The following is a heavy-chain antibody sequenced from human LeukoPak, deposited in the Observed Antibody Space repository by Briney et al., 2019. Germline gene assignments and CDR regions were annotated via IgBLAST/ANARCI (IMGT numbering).Heavy chain of an antibody. D-gene: IGHD4-17*01. CDR1: GSRFTSYW. CDR3: ARGYYGDYANDALDI. J-gene: IGHJ3*02. V-gene: IGHV5-51*01. CDR2: IYPGDNDT. Sequence: GESLRISGKGAGSRFTSYWIGWVRPMPGKGLEGMGKIYPGDNDTRYTPSYQGQDTISAVKSISTAYLQWSSLKASDTAMYYCARGYYGDYANDALDIWGQGTMVSLSS.